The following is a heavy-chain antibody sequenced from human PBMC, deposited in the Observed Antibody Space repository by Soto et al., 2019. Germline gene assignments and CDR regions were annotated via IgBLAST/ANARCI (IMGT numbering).Heavy chain of an antibody. V-gene: IGHV3-11*05. J-gene: IGHJ2*01. Sequence: QVQLVESGGGLVKPGGSLRLSCAASGFTFSDYYMSWIRQAPGKGLEWVSYISSSSSYTNYADSVKGRFTISRDNAKNSLYRQMNSLRAEDTAVYYCARTIAAAGGRRYFDLWGRGTLVTVSS. CDR2: ISSSSSYT. CDR1: GFTFSDYY. CDR3: ARTIAAAGGRRYFDL. D-gene: IGHD6-13*01.